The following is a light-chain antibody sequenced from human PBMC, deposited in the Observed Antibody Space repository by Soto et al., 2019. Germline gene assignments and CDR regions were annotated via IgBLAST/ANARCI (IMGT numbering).Light chain of an antibody. CDR1: QGISNY. Sequence: DIQMTQSPSSLSASVGDRVTITCRASQGISNYLAWYQQKPGKVPKLLIYGTSTLQSGVPSRFSGSGSGTDFTLTITSLQPEDVATYYCQKYNSVPQTFGQGTKVEIK. V-gene: IGKV1-27*01. CDR3: QKYNSVPQT. J-gene: IGKJ1*01. CDR2: GTS.